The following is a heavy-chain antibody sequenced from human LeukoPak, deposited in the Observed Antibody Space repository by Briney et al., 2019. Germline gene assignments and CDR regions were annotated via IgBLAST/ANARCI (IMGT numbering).Heavy chain of an antibody. CDR1: GFTFSSYE. CDR3: ARFAVTAV. CDR2: ISSGGSTI. J-gene: IGHJ4*02. V-gene: IGHV3-48*03. D-gene: IGHD4-17*01. Sequence: GGSLRLSCAASGFTFSSYEMNWVRQAPGKGLEWVSYISSGGSTIYYSDSVKGRFTISRDNAKNSLYLQMNSLRAEDTAVYYCARFAVTAVWGQGTLVTVSS.